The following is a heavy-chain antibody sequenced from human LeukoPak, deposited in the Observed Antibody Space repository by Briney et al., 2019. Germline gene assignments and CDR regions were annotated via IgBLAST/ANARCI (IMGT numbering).Heavy chain of an antibody. Sequence: GGPLRLSCGASGFTFSSYGTHGVRPPPARGVEWVSFIWYDGSNKYYADSVKGRFTISRDNSKNTLYLQMNSLSREDTAVYYCARGGKIALAGTRSPQYFQHWGQGTLVTVSS. CDR2: IWYDGSNK. J-gene: IGHJ1*01. D-gene: IGHD6-19*01. V-gene: IGHV3-30*02. CDR1: GFTFSSYG. CDR3: ARGGKIALAGTRSPQYFQH.